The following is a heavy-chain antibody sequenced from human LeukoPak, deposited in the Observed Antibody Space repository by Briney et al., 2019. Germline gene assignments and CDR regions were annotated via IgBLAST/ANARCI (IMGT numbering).Heavy chain of an antibody. J-gene: IGHJ4*02. CDR2: IRSDGSSK. D-gene: IGHD5-18*01. CDR1: GFTFSSYG. V-gene: IGHV3-30*02. CDR3: AKDKGYSYGFYFDY. Sequence: GGSLRLSCAASGFTFSSYGMHWVRQAPVKGLEWVAFIRSDGSSKYYADSVKGRFTISRDNSRTTLSLQMNSLRAEDTALYYCAKDKGYSYGFYFDYWGQGTLVTVSS.